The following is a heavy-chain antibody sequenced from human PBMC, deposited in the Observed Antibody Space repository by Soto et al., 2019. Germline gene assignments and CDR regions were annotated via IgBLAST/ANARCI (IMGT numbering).Heavy chain of an antibody. J-gene: IGHJ6*02. V-gene: IGHV4-39*01. CDR2: IYYSGST. CDR1: GGSISSSSYY. CDR3: VGGQYILILWDV. Sequence: SETLSLTCTVSGGSISSSSYYWGWIRQPPGKGLEWIGSIYYSGSTYYNPSLKSRVTISVDTSKNQFSLKLSSVTAADTAVYCCVGGQYILILWDVWGQGTTVTVSS. D-gene: IGHD2-15*01.